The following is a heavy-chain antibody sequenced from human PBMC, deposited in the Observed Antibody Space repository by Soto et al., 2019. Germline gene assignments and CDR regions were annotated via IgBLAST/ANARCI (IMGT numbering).Heavy chain of an antibody. CDR3: AREKWTVTTRTHTDYYYYGMDV. Sequence: HPGGSLRLSCAASGFTFSSYWMSWVRQAPGKGLEWVANIKQDGSEKYYVDSVKGRFTISRDNAKNSLYLQMNSLRAEDTAVYYCAREKWTVTTRTHTDYYYYGMDVWGQGTTVTVSS. V-gene: IGHV3-7*01. D-gene: IGHD4-4*01. CDR1: GFTFSSYW. CDR2: IKQDGSEK. J-gene: IGHJ6*02.